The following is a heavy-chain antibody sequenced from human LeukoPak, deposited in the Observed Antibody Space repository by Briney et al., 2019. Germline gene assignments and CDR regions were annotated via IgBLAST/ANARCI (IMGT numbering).Heavy chain of an antibody. D-gene: IGHD1-26*01. CDR2: ISYDESKI. J-gene: IGHJ4*02. CDR1: GFSFTNYA. V-gene: IGHV3-30*18. CDR3: AKSGGSYFDY. Sequence: GGSLRLSCTGSGFSFTNYAMHWVRQAPGEGLEWVAVISYDESKIYYADSVKGRFTISRDLSTNTLYLQMNSLRAEDTAVYYCAKSGGSYFDYWGQGTLVTVSS.